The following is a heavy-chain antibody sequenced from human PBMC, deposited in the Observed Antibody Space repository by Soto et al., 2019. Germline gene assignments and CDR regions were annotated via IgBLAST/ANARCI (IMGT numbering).Heavy chain of an antibody. CDR2: IFYLGSS. V-gene: IGHV4-39*01. CDR1: GDSIIDSDCY. D-gene: IGHD3-3*02. J-gene: IGHJ5*02. CDR3: ARHSLALRKNNWFDP. Sequence: PSETLCVTCTVSGDSIIDSDCYWGWVRQPPGKGLEWIGSIFYLGSSYYNPSLKSRVTMSVDTSKNQFSLRLRSVTAADTALYFCARHSLALRKNNWFDPWGQGIMVTVSS.